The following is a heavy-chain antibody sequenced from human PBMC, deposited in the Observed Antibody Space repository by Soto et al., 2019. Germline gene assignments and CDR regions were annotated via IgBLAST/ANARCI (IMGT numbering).Heavy chain of an antibody. CDR3: ARDTQQDSNGYYLEWFDP. V-gene: IGHV1-18*01. CDR2: INPSNDNT. D-gene: IGHD3-22*01. J-gene: IGHJ5*02. CDR1: GYTFYRYG. Sequence: GASVKVSCKASGYTFYRYGITWVRQAPGQGLEWMGWINPSNDNTNYAQKFRGRVTMTIDASTSTAHMELRSLKSDDTAVYYCARDTQQDSNGYYLEWFDPWGQGTLVTVSS.